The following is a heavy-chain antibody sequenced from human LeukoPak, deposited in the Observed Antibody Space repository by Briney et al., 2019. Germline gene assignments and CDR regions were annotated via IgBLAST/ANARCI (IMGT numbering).Heavy chain of an antibody. CDR2: ISYDGSNK. J-gene: IGHJ6*02. Sequence: GGSLRLSCAASGFSFRSYGMHWVRQAPGKGLEWVAVISYDGSNKYYADSVKGRFTISRDNSRNTLYLQMNSLRAEDTAVYYCARAGNYDFWSGYYYGMDVWGQGTTVTVSS. V-gene: IGHV3-30*19. CDR3: ARAGNYDFWSGYYYGMDV. CDR1: GFSFRSYG. D-gene: IGHD3-3*01.